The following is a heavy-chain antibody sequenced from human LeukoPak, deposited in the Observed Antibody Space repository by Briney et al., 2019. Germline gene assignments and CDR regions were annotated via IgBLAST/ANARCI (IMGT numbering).Heavy chain of an antibody. J-gene: IGHJ6*02. CDR1: GFTFSSYS. CDR2: ISSSYI. D-gene: IGHD2-15*01. CDR3: ARDQDIVVVALGMDV. Sequence: PGGSLRLSCAASGFTFSSYSMNWVRQAPGKGLEWVSSISSSYIYYADSVKGRFTISRDNAKNSLYLQMNSLRAEDTAVYYCARDQDIVVVALGMDVWGQGTTVTVSS. V-gene: IGHV3-21*01.